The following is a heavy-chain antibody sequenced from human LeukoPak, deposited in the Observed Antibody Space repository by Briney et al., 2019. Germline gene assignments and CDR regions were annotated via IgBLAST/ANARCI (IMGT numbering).Heavy chain of an antibody. V-gene: IGHV4-34*01. D-gene: IGHD3-22*01. J-gene: IGHJ4*02. CDR1: GGSLSGYY. CDR3: ARGNSDPHDYDSSGQLAPD. CDR2: INHSGST. Sequence: PSETLSLTCAVYGGSLSGYYWSWIRQPPGKGLEWIGEINHSGSTNYNPSLKSRVTISVDTSKNQFSLKLSSVTAADTAVYYCARGNSDPHDYDSSGQLAPDWGQGTLVTVSS.